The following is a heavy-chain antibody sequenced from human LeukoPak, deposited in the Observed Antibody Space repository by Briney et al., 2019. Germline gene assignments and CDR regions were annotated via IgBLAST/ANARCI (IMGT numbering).Heavy chain of an antibody. CDR3: ATRDYYYYGMDA. CDR1: GYTLTELS. Sequence: ASVKVSCKVSGYTLTELSMQWVRQAPGKGLEWMGGFDPEDGETIYAQKFQGRVTMTEDTSTDTAYMELSSLRSEDTAVYYCATRDYYYYGMDAWGQGTTVTVSS. J-gene: IGHJ6*02. CDR2: FDPEDGET. V-gene: IGHV1-24*01.